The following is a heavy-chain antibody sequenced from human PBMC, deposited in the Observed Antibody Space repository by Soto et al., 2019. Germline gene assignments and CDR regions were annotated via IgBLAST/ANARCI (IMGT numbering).Heavy chain of an antibody. D-gene: IGHD3-22*01. Sequence: SETLSLTCTVSGGSVSSGSYYWSWIRQPPGKGLEWIGYIYYSGSTNYNPSLKSRVTISVDTSKNQFSLKLSSVTAADTAVYYCAKMSAYDSSGYYLSWFDPWGQGTLVTVSS. CDR2: IYYSGST. CDR1: GGSVSSGSYY. CDR3: AKMSAYDSSGYYLSWFDP. J-gene: IGHJ5*02. V-gene: IGHV4-61*01.